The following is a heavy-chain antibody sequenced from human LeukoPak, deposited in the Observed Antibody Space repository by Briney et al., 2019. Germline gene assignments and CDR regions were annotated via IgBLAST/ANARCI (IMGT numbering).Heavy chain of an antibody. CDR2: VYYTGAS. CDR1: GVSINSNTYY. J-gene: IGHJ4*02. D-gene: IGHD3-22*01. V-gene: IGHV4-39*07. CDR3: ARGRYSSGYLNFDS. Sequence: SETLSLTCTVSGVSINSNTYYWGWIRQPPGKGLEWIGSVYYTGASYYNPSLKSRVTISIDTSRNQFSLKLSSVTAADTAVYYCARGRYSSGYLNFDSWGQGTLVTVSS.